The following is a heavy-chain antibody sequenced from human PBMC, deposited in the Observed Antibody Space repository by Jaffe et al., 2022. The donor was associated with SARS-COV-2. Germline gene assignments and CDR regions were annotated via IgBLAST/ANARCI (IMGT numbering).Heavy chain of an antibody. D-gene: IGHD5-12*01. CDR2: IKQDGIEK. CDR1: GFTFRLYW. CDR3: ARGYSGYGSDWNFGDH. V-gene: IGHV3-7*01. J-gene: IGHJ4*02. Sequence: EVQLVESGGGLVQPGGSLRLSCEASGFTFRLYWMTWVRQAPGKGLEWVAKIKQDGIEKSYVNSVKGRFTISRDNAENSLYLQMNSLTAEDTGTYYCARGYSGYGSDWNFGDHWGQGTLVAVSS.